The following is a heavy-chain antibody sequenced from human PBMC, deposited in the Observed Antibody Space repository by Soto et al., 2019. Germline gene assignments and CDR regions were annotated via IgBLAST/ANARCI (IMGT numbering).Heavy chain of an antibody. V-gene: IGHV3-23*01. Sequence: GGSLRLSCAASGFTFSSYAMSWVRQAPGKGLEWVSAISGSGGSTYYADSVKGRFTISRDNSKNTLYLQMNSLRAEDTAVYYCAKDPRYDFWSGYNSNWFDPWGQGTLVTVS. J-gene: IGHJ5*02. CDR3: AKDPRYDFWSGYNSNWFDP. D-gene: IGHD3-3*01. CDR2: ISGSGGST. CDR1: GFTFSSYA.